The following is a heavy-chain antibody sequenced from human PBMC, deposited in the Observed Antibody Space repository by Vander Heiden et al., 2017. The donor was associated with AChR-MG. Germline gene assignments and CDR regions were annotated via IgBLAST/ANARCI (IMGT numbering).Heavy chain of an antibody. CDR3: AGGGGYLIEY. CDR2: IKQDGSEK. V-gene: IGHV3-7*03. J-gene: IGHJ4*01. D-gene: IGHD3-16*01. CDR1: SFTFSDLW. Sequence: EVQLVESGGGLVQPGGSLRLSCTASSFTFSDLWMNWVRQAPGKGLEWVAIIKQDGSEKHYVDSVEGRFTISRDNTKKSLYLQMNSLRAEDTAMYYCAGGGGYLIEYWGHGTLVTVSS.